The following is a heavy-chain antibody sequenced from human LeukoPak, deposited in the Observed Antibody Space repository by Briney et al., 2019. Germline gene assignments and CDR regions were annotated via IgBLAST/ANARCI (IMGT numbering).Heavy chain of an antibody. CDR1: GFTLSTYV. CDR2: ISHSGGPT. D-gene: IGHD4-23*01. CDR3: ARDGGNSFLYALDI. J-gene: IGHJ3*02. V-gene: IGHV3-23*01. Sequence: GSLRLSCAASGFTLSTYVMSWVRQAPGKGLEWVSSISHSGGPTYYADSVEGRFTFSRDNSKNTLYLQMHSLRTEDTAVYYCARDGGNSFLYALDIWGQGTMVTVSS.